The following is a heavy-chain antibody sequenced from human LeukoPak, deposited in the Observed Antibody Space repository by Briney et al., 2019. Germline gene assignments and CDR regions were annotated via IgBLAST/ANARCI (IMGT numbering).Heavy chain of an antibody. J-gene: IGHJ4*02. V-gene: IGHV1-69*05. CDR1: GGTSSSYA. D-gene: IGHD3-22*01. CDR3: ARTAQYSSGYPYYFDY. CDR2: IIPIFGTA. Sequence: TVKVSCKASGGTSSSYAISWVRQAPGQGLECMGRIIPIFGTANYAQKFQGRVTITTHESTSTAYMELSSLRSEDTAVYYCARTAQYSSGYPYYFDYWGQRTLCTVSS.